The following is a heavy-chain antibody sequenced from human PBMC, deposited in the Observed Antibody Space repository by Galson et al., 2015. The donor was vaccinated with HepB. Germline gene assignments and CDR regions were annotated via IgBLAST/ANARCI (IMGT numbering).Heavy chain of an antibody. D-gene: IGHD6-19*01. J-gene: IGHJ6*03. CDR3: ARVSDWCGYSHYYYYYMDV. CDR1: GYTFTSYG. Sequence: SVKVSCKASGYTFTSYGISWVRQAPGQGLEWMGWISAYNGNTNYAQKLQGRVTMTTDTSTSTAYMELRSLRSDDTAVYYCARVSDWCGYSHYYYYYMDVWGKGTTVTVSS. CDR2: ISAYNGNT. V-gene: IGHV1-18*01.